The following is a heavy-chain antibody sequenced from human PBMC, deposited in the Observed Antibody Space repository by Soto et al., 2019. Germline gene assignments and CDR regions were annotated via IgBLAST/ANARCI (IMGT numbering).Heavy chain of an antibody. CDR3: ASLAEAVFDP. V-gene: IGHV1-69*13. CDR2: IIPIFGTA. J-gene: IGHJ5*02. CDR1: GGTFSSYA. Sequence: ASVKVSCKASGGTFSSYAISWVRQAPGQGLEWMGGIIPIFGTANYAQKFQGRVTITADESTSTAYMELSSLRSEDTAVYYCASLAEAVFDPWGQGTLVTVSS. D-gene: IGHD6-19*01.